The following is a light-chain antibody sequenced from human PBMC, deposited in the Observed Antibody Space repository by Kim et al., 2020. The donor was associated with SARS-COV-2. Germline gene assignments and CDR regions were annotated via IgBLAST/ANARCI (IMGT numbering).Light chain of an antibody. J-gene: IGKJ4*01. CDR3: QQYDNWPLT. V-gene: IGKV3-15*01. CDR1: QSVSSN. CDR2: GAS. Sequence: EIVMTQSPATLSVSPGERATLSCRASQSVSSNLAWYQQKPGQTPRLLIFGASTRATGIPVRFSGSGSGTEFTLTNRSLQSEDFVVYYCQQYDNWPLTFGGGTKVDI.